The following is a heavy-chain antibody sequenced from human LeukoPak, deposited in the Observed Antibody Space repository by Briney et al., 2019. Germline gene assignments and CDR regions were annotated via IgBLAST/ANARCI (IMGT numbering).Heavy chain of an antibody. CDR1: GYTFTGYY. CDR3: AGDPGYCSSTGCYYFDY. D-gene: IGHD2-2*01. V-gene: IGHV1-2*02. CDR2: INPNSGGT. J-gene: IGHJ4*02. Sequence: ASVKVSCKASGYTFTGYYTHWVRQAPGQGLGCVGWINPNSGGTNYTQRFQGRVTMTRDTSISTAYMDRSRLRSDDTAVYYCAGDPGYCSSTGCYYFDYWGQGTLVTVSS.